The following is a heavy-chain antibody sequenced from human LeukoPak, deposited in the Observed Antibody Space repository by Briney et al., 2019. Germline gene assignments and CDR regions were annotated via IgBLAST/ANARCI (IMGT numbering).Heavy chain of an antibody. CDR2: ISWNSGSI. J-gene: IGHJ4*02. CDR3: ARDGILGSHDY. CDR1: GFTFDDYA. V-gene: IGHV3-9*01. D-gene: IGHD3-3*02. Sequence: GGSLRLSCAASGFTFDDYAMHWVRQAPGKGLEWVSGISWNSGSIGYADSVKGRFTISRDNAKNSLYLQMNSLRAEDTALYYCARDGILGSHDYWGQGTLVTVSS.